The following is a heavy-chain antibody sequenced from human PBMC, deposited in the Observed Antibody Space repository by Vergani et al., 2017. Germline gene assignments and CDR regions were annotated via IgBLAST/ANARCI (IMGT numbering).Heavy chain of an antibody. CDR3: ARHHVVVVAATPYYYGMDG. D-gene: IGHD2-15*01. Sequence: QVQLVESGGGVVQPGGSLRLSCAASGFTFSSYGMHWVRQAPGKGLEWVAFIRYDGSNKYYADSVKGRFTISRDNSKNTLYLQMNSLRAEDTAVYYCARHHVVVVAATPYYYGMDGWGQGTTVTVSS. V-gene: IGHV3-30*02. CDR2: IRYDGSNK. CDR1: GFTFSSYG. J-gene: IGHJ6*02.